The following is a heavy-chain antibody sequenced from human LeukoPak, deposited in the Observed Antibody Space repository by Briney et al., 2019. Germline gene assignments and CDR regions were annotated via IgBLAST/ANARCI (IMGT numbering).Heavy chain of an antibody. V-gene: IGHV3-23*01. Sequence: GGSLRLSCAASEFTFNNYAMSWVRQAPGMGLEWVSAISNSGGNIYYADSVKGRFTISRDNSKNTLYLQMHSLRAEDTAVYYCAKGFTPEPWGQGTLVTVSS. CDR1: EFTFNNYA. J-gene: IGHJ5*02. CDR3: AKGFTPEP. D-gene: IGHD1-14*01. CDR2: ISNSGGNI.